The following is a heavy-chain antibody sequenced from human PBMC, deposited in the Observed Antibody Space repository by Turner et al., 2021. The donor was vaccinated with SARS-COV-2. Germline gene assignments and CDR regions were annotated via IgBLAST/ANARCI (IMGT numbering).Heavy chain of an antibody. CDR1: AYTFTTYY. J-gene: IGHJ4*02. D-gene: IGHD4-17*01. V-gene: IGHV1-46*03. CDR2: ITPSSGYT. Sequence: QLQLVQSGADVKKPGASVTVSCEASAYTFTTYYLHWVRQAPGHGLEWMGMITPSSGYTTYAQTFQGRVTMTRDTSTTTVYMDLSSLTFEDTAVYFCTRSRPGSTVTFDYWGQGTLVTVSS. CDR3: TRSRPGSTVTFDY.